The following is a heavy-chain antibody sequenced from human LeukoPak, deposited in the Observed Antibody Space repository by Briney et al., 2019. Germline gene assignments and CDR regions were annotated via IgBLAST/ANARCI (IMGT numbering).Heavy chain of an antibody. CDR2: ISTTSYAI. J-gene: IGHJ4*02. CDR3: ERETATDYYDSSAYGTGF. CDR1: GFTFSSYN. V-gene: IGHV3-48*04. Sequence: GGSLRLSCAASGFTFSSYNMNWVRQAPGKGLEWVSSISTTSYAIYYADSVKGRFTFSRDNAKNSLYLQMNSLRAEDTAVYYCERETATDYYDSSAYGTGFWGQGTLVTVSS. D-gene: IGHD3-22*01.